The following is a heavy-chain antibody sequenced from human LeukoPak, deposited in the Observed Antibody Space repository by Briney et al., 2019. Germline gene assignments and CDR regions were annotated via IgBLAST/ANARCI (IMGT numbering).Heavy chain of an antibody. V-gene: IGHV3-21*01. CDR1: GFTFSSYR. CDR2: ISSSSSLI. Sequence: GGSLRLSCAASGFTFSSYRMNWVRQAPGKGLEWVSSISSSSSLIKYADSEKGRFTIDRDHAKNSLYLQMNSLRAEDTAVYYCARMPSYRNYAYYFMDVWGKGTTVTVSS. D-gene: IGHD4-11*01. CDR3: ARMPSYRNYAYYFMDV. J-gene: IGHJ6*03.